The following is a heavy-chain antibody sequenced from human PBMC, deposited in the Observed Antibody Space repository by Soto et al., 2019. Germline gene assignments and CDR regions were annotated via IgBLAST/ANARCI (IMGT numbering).Heavy chain of an antibody. CDR2: ISSSSSYI. J-gene: IGHJ4*02. Sequence: EVQLVESGGGLVKPGGSLRLSCAASGFTFSSYSMNWVRQAPGKGLEWVSSISSSSSYIYYADSVKGRFTISRDNAKKSLYLQMNSVRAEDTAVYYCARDLYSSSARYFDYWGQGTLVTVSS. CDR1: GFTFSSYS. CDR3: ARDLYSSSARYFDY. V-gene: IGHV3-21*01. D-gene: IGHD6-6*01.